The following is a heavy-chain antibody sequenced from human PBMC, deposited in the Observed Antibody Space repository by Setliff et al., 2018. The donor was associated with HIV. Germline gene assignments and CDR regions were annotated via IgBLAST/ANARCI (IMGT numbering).Heavy chain of an antibody. CDR2: IIPLFGTT. D-gene: IGHD3-10*01. V-gene: IGHV1-69*13. Sequence: ASVMVSCKASGGTFNNYAISWVRQAPGQGLEWVGGIIPLFGTTNYALKFQGRVTMTANESTNTAHMELSSLRSADTAMYYCATVFYYDSESFSLDYWGQGMLVTV. CDR3: ATVFYYDSESFSLDY. J-gene: IGHJ4*02. CDR1: GGTFNNYA.